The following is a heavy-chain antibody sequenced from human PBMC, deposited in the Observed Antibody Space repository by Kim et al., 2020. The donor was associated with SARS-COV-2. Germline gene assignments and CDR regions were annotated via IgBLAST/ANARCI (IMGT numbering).Heavy chain of an antibody. CDR1: GFTFSSYG. CDR3: AKDPYDRTLGTYAFDI. D-gene: IGHD3-22*01. V-gene: IGHV3-30*18. J-gene: IGHJ3*02. CDR2: ISYDGSNK. Sequence: GGSLRLSCAASGFTFSSYGMHWVRQAPGKGLEWVAVISYDGSNKYYADSVKGRFTISRDNSKNTLYLQMNSLRAEDTAVYYCAKDPYDRTLGTYAFDIWGQGTMVTVSS.